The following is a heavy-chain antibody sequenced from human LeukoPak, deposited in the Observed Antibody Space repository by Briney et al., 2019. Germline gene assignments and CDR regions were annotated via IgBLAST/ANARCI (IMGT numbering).Heavy chain of an antibody. D-gene: IGHD3-22*01. J-gene: IGHJ4*02. CDR2: MNPNSGNT. V-gene: IGHV1-8*03. CDR1: GYTFTSYD. Sequence: ASVKVSCKASGYTFTSYDINWVRQATGQGLEWMGWMNPNSGNTGYAQKFQGRVTITRNTSISTAYMELSSLRSEDTAVYYCATGGMDRDYYYDISGYYYWGQGTLVTVSS. CDR3: ATGGMDRDYYYDISGYYY.